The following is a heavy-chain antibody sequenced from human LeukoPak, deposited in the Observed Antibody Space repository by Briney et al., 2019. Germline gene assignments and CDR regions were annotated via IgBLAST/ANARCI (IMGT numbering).Heavy chain of an antibody. V-gene: IGHV3-30-3*01. CDR1: GFTFSSYA. J-gene: IGHJ4*02. CDR2: ISYDGSNK. D-gene: IGHD1-26*01. CDR3: AREVWEPPRGYFDY. Sequence: PGGSLRLSCAASGFTFSSYAMHWVRQAPGKGLEWVAVISYDGSNKYYADSVKGRFTISRDNSKNTLYLQMNSLRAEDTAVYYCAREVWEPPRGYFDYWGQGTLVTVSS.